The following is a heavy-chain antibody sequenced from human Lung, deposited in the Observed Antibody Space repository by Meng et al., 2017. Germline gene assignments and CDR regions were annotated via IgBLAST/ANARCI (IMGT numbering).Heavy chain of an antibody. D-gene: IGHD3-10*01. J-gene: IGHJ4*02. V-gene: IGHV1-18*01. Sequence: HVQLLQSGAEVKQPGASWKVSCKASDYTFTGYGVCCVRQAPGQGLEWMAWLGAHPGDTSFAPKFLGRVTVTADTATATAYMELRSLRSDDTAVYYCARGTPGRSYCDYWGLGTLVTVSS. CDR3: ARGTPGRSYCDY. CDR2: LGAHPGDT. CDR1: DYTFTGYG.